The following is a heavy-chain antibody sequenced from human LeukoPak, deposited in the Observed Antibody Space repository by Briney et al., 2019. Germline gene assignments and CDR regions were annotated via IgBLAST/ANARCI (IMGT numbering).Heavy chain of an antibody. V-gene: IGHV1-3*01. J-gene: IGHJ4*02. D-gene: IGHD4-17*01. CDR2: INAGNGST. CDR3: ARGNDYGDPHLDAFDY. Sequence: ASVKVSCKASGYTVTRYAMHWVRQAPGQRLEWMGWINAGNGSTKYSQKFQGRVTITRDTSASTAYMELRSLRYEDTAVYYCARGNDYGDPHLDAFDYWGQGTLVTVSS. CDR1: GYTVTRYA.